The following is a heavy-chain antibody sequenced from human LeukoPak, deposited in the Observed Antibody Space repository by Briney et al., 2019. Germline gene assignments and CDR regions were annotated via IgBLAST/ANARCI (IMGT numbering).Heavy chain of an antibody. J-gene: IGHJ4*02. CDR1: GFTFSSYA. D-gene: IGHD3-3*01. CDR2: ISYDGSNK. V-gene: IGHV3-30-3*01. CDR3: ARVEDRDY. Sequence: GGSLRLSCAASGFTFSSYAMHWVRQAPGKGLEWVAVISYDGSNKYYADSVKGRFTISRDNSKNTLYLQMNSLRAEDTAVYYCARVEDRDYWGQGTLVTVSS.